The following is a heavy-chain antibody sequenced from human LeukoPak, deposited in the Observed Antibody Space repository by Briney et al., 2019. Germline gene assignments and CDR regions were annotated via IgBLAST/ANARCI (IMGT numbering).Heavy chain of an antibody. D-gene: IGHD3-22*01. V-gene: IGHV4-59*08. CDR1: GGSISSYY. Sequence: PSETLSLTCTVSGGSISSYYWSWIRQPPGKGLEWIGYIYYSGSSNYNPSLKSRVTISVDTSKNQFSLKLSSVTAADTAVYYCARHGGEYYYDSSGYYGYWGQGTLVTVS. CDR3: ARHGGEYYYDSSGYYGY. CDR2: IYYSGSS. J-gene: IGHJ4*02.